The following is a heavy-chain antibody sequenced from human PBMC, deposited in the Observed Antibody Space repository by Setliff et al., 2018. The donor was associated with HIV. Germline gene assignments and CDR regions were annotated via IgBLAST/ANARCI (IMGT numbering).Heavy chain of an antibody. V-gene: IGHV4-38-2*01. CDR3: VSQPESRWQIEY. CDR1: GYSISRGYF. CDR2: VSHSGNT. Sequence: SETLSLTCAVSGYSISRGYFWVWVRQPPGKGLEWIGSVSHSGNTDYNISLKSRVTISIDNSNNHFSLKLRSVTAADAAVYYCVSQPESRWQIEYWGQGTLVTVSS. J-gene: IGHJ4*02. D-gene: IGHD3-10*01.